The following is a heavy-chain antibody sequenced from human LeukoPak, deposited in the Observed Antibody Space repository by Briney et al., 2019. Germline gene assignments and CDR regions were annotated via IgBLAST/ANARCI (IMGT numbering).Heavy chain of an antibody. J-gene: IGHJ3*02. CDR2: IYYRGST. D-gene: IGHD3-10*01. V-gene: IGHV4-59*01. Sequence: SETLSLTCTVSGGSISSYYWSWIRQPPGKGLEWIGYIYYRGSTNYNPSLKSRFTISVDTSKNQFSLKLSSVTAADTAVYYCARGGTMADDAFDIWGQGTMVTVSS. CDR1: GGSISSYY. CDR3: ARGGTMADDAFDI.